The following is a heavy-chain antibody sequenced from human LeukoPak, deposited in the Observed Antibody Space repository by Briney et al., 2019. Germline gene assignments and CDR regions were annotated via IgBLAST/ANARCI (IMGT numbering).Heavy chain of an antibody. V-gene: IGHV3-15*01. CDR3: TTEDYGSGSYYMYYFDY. D-gene: IGHD3-10*01. CDR1: GYSISSGYY. CDR2: IKSKTDGGTT. J-gene: IGHJ4*02. Sequence: ETLSLTCTVSGYSISSGYYWGWIRQPPGKGLEWVGRIKSKTDGGTTDYAAPVKGRFTISRDDSKNTLYLQMNSLKTEDTAVYYCTTEDYGSGSYYMYYFDYWGQGTLVTVSS.